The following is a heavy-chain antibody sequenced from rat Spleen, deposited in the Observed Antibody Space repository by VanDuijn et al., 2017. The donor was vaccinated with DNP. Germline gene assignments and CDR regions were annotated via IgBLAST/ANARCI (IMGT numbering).Heavy chain of an antibody. CDR3: ARWKLTRNSGWFAY. Sequence: EVQLVESGGGLVQPGRSLKLSCAASGFTFSNYGMAWVRQAPTKGLEWVASITTSGDSTSSPDSVKGRFTISRDNAKNTQYLQMDSLRSEDSATYYCARWKLTRNSGWFAYWGQGTLVTVSS. J-gene: IGHJ3*01. CDR1: GFTFSNYG. CDR2: ITTSGDST. D-gene: IGHD1-7*01. V-gene: IGHV5S13*01.